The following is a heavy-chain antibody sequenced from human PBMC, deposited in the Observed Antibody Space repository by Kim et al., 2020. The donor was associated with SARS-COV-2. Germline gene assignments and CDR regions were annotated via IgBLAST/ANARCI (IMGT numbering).Heavy chain of an antibody. CDR1: GFTFSSYG. CDR2: ISYDGSNK. V-gene: IGHV3-30*18. Sequence: GGSLRLSCAASGFTFSSYGMHWVRQAPGKGLEWVAVISYDGSNKYYADSVKGRFTISRDNSKNTLYLQMNSLRAEDTAVYYCAKDGGAAHGMDVWGQGTTVTVSS. CDR3: AKDGGAAHGMDV. J-gene: IGHJ6*02. D-gene: IGHD6-6*01.